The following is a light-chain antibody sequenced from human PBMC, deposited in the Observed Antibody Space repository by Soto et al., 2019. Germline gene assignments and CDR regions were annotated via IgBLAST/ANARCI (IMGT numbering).Light chain of an antibody. V-gene: IGLV2-14*03. CDR2: DVS. Sequence: QSALTQPASVSGSPGQSITIFCTGTSSDVGGYNYVSWYQQHPGKAPKLMIYDVSNRPSGVSNRFSGSKSGNTASLTISGLQAEDESDYYCSSYTGSSTYVFGTGTKVTVL. CDR3: SSYTGSSTYV. CDR1: SSDVGGYNY. J-gene: IGLJ1*01.